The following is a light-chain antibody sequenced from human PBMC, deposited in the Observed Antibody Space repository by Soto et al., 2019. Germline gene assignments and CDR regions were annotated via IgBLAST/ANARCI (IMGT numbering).Light chain of an antibody. J-gene: IGLJ2*01. CDR1: SSDIGGCNY. CDR3: SSCTSSNTHVV. CDR2: DVT. V-gene: IGLV2-14*01. Sequence: QSALTQPASVSGSPGQSITISCTGTSSDIGGCNYVSWYQQHPGKAPKLIIYDVTNRPSGVSNRFSGSKSANTASLTISGLQTEDDADYYCSSCTSSNTHVVFGAGTKLTVL.